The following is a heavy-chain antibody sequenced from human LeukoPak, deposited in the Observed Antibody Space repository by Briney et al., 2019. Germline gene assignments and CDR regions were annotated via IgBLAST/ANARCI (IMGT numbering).Heavy chain of an antibody. V-gene: IGHV5-51*01. CDR2: IYPGDSDT. Sequence: GESLKISCKGSGYSFTSYWIGWVRQMPGKGLEWMGIIYPGDSDTRYSPSFQGQVTISADKFISTAYLQWSSLKASDTAMYYCARIKVRVDNWFDPWGQGTLVTVSS. CDR1: GYSFTSYW. J-gene: IGHJ5*02. CDR3: ARIKVRVDNWFDP.